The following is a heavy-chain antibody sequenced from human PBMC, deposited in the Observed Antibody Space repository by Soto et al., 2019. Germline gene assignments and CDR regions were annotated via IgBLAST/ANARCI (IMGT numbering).Heavy chain of an antibody. D-gene: IGHD2-15*01. CDR1: GFTFSSYG. CDR2: IWYDGSNK. J-gene: IGHJ4*02. CDR3: AREPTLGAFDY. Sequence: GGSLRLSYAASGFTFSSYGMHWVRQAPGKGLEWVAVIWYDGSNKYYADSVKGRFTISRDNSKNTLYLQMNSLRAEDTAVYYCAREPTLGAFDYWGQGTLVTVSS. V-gene: IGHV3-33*01.